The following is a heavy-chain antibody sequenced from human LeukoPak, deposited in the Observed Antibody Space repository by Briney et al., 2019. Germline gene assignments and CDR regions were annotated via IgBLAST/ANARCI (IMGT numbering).Heavy chain of an antibody. Sequence: ASVKVSCKASGYTFTSYAMHWVRQAPGQRLEWMGWINAGNGNTKYSQEFQGRVTITRDTSASTAYMELSSLRSEDTAVYYCARGGGMVRGVIPRGSYYMDVWGKGTTVTISS. CDR3: ARGGGMVRGVIPRGSYYMDV. V-gene: IGHV1-3*03. CDR2: INAGNGNT. CDR1: GYTFTSYA. J-gene: IGHJ6*03. D-gene: IGHD3-10*01.